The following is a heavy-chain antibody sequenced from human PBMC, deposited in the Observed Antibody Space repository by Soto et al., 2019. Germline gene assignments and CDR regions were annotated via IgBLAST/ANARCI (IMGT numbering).Heavy chain of an antibody. J-gene: IGHJ4*02. CDR3: ARGVGWEPLDY. D-gene: IGHD1-26*01. CDR1: GYTFTSYG. CDR2: ISGYNGKT. V-gene: IGHV1-18*01. Sequence: VASVKVSCKASGYTFTSYGISWVRQAPGQGLEWMGWISGYNGKTNYAQKVQDRVTMTTDTSTSTAYMELRSLRSDDTAVYYCARGVGWEPLDYWGQGTLVTVSS.